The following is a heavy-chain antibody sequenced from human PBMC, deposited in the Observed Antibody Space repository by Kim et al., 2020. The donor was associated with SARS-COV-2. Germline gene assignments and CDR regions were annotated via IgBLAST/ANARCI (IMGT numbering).Heavy chain of an antibody. J-gene: IGHJ3*02. CDR1: GYTFTSYA. D-gene: IGHD3-9*01. CDR3: ARETNYDILTGYLYAFDI. CDR2: INAGNGNT. Sequence: ASVKVSCKASGYTFTSYAMHWVRQAPGQRLEWMGWINAGNGNTKYSQKFQGRVTITRDTSASTAYMELSSLRSEDTAVYYCARETNYDILTGYLYAFDIWGQGTMVTVSS. V-gene: IGHV1-3*01.